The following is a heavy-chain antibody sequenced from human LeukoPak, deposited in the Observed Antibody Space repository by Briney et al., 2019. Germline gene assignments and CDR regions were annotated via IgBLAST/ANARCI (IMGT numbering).Heavy chain of an antibody. Sequence: GGSLRLSCAASGFTFSSYAMSWVRQAPGKGLEWVSAISGSGGSTYYADSVKGRFTISRDNSKNTLYLQMNSLRAVDTAVYYCAKGGSRIWFGGFIDYWGQGTLVTVSS. CDR3: AKGGSRIWFGGFIDY. CDR1: GFTFSSYA. D-gene: IGHD3-10*01. CDR2: ISGSGGST. V-gene: IGHV3-23*01. J-gene: IGHJ4*02.